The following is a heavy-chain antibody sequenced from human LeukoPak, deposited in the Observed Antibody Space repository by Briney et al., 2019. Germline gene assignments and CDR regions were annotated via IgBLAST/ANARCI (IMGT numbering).Heavy chain of an antibody. J-gene: IGHJ4*02. CDR2: INSDGSST. V-gene: IGHV3-74*01. D-gene: IGHD3-16*01. CDR1: GFTFTTYW. Sequence: PGGSLRLSCTASGFTFTTYWMHWVRQAPGKGLVWVSRINSDGSSTTYADSVKARFTISRDNAKNTVYLQMNSLRAEDTAAYYCVTIGGSGAAYFYGGQGTLVTVSS. CDR3: VTIGGSGAAYFY.